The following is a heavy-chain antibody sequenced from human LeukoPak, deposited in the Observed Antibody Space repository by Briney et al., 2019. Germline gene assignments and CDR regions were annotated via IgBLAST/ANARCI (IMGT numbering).Heavy chain of an antibody. CDR2: ISTSGSTM. CDR3: ARDPGGWSGEFDY. V-gene: IGHV3-48*03. D-gene: IGHD3-3*01. Sequence: GGSLRLSCAASGFTFNSYEMNWVRQAPGKGLEWVSYISTSGSTMYYADSVKGRFTISRDNAKNSLYLQMNSLRAEDTAVYYCARDPGGWSGEFDYCGQGTLVTVSS. CDR1: GFTFNSYE. J-gene: IGHJ4*02.